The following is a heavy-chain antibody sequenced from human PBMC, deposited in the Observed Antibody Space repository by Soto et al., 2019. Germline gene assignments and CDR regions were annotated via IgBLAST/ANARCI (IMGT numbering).Heavy chain of an antibody. CDR3: ATMRHTTVGTYDYFQH. Sequence: XESLRLSCAASGFTFSSYAMSWVRQAPGKGLEWVSAISGSGGSTYYADSVKGRFTISRDNSKNTLYLQMNSLRAEDTAVYYCATMRHTTVGTYDYFQHWGQSKLV. V-gene: IGHV3-23*01. CDR2: ISGSGGST. J-gene: IGHJ1*01. D-gene: IGHD4-17*01. CDR1: GFTFSSYA.